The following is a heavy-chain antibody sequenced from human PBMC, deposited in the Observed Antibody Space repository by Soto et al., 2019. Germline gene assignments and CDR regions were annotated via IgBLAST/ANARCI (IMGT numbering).Heavy chain of an antibody. CDR3: XXXXXGGDCLQSYSSHYYYGMDV. D-gene: IGHD2-21*02. CDR1: GFSLNTGGLG. CDR2: IYWDNDK. Sequence: QITLKESGPTLVKPTQTLTLTCTFSGFSLNTGGLGVGWIRQPPGKALEWLALIYWDNDKRYSPSLKSRLTLTKDTSKNQXXXXXXXXXXXXAGTXXXXXXXXGGDCLQSYSSHYYYGMDVWGQGTTVTVSS. J-gene: IGHJ6*02. V-gene: IGHV2-5*02.